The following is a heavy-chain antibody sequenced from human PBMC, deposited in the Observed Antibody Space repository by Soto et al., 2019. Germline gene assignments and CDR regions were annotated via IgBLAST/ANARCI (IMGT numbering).Heavy chain of an antibody. CDR3: ASPAMVRGVINYYFDY. CDR1: GGTFSSYA. J-gene: IGHJ4*02. CDR2: IIPIFGTA. V-gene: IGHV1-69*13. D-gene: IGHD3-10*01. Sequence: SVKVSCKASGGTFSSYAISWVRQAPGQGLEWMGGIIPIFGTANYAQKFQGRVTITADESTSTAYMELSSLRSEDTAVYYCASPAMVRGVINYYFDYWGQGTLVTVSS.